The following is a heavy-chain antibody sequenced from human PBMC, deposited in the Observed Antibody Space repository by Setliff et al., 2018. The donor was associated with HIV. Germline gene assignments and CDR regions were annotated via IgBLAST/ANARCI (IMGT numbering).Heavy chain of an antibody. J-gene: IGHJ6*03. CDR1: GYSINTAYY. Sequence: SETLSLTCSVSGYSINTAYYWGWIRQAAGKGLEWIGRIYTRGNTNYNPSLRSRVTMSVDTSKNQFSLKVTSVTAADTAVYYCTRDLWGDDYYYNNMDVWGKGTTVTVSS. V-gene: IGHV4-4*07. CDR3: TRDLWGDDYYYNNMDV. D-gene: IGHD2-21*02. CDR2: IYTRGNT.